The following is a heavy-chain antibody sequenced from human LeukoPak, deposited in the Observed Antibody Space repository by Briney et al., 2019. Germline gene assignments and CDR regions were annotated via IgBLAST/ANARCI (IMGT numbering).Heavy chain of an antibody. Sequence: SQTLSLTCTVSGGSISSGTYCWSWIRQPAGKGLEWIGHIHTSGSTNYNSSLKSRGTISVDTSKNQFSLKLSSVTAADTAVYYCARRRLVRGDFDYWGQGTLVTVSS. CDR3: ARRRLVRGDFDY. V-gene: IGHV4-61*09. CDR2: IHTSGST. D-gene: IGHD6-19*01. J-gene: IGHJ4*02. CDR1: GGSISSGTYC.